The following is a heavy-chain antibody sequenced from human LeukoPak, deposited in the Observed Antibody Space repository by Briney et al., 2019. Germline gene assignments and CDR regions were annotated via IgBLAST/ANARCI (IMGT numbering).Heavy chain of an antibody. J-gene: IGHJ4*02. Sequence: GESLKISCEASGYMFTSYWIGWVRQMPGKGLEWMGIIYPGDPDPRYSPSFQGQVTISVDKSTRTAYLQWTSLKASDTAMYYCARSLWDPRGFDYWGQGTLVTVSP. CDR1: GYMFTSYW. CDR3: ARSLWDPRGFDY. V-gene: IGHV5-51*01. D-gene: IGHD1-26*01. CDR2: IYPGDPDP.